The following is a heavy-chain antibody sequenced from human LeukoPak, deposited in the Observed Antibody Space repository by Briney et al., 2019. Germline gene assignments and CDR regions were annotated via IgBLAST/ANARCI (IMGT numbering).Heavy chain of an antibody. CDR2: INHSGST. CDR3: ARRPYYYDSSGKFDY. J-gene: IGHJ4*02. D-gene: IGHD3-22*01. Sequence: SETLPLTCAVYGGSFSGYYWSWIRQPPGKGLEWIGEINHSGSTNYNPSLKSRVTISVDTSKNQFSLKLSSVTAADTAVYYCARRPYYYDSSGKFDYWGQGTLVTVSS. CDR1: GGSFSGYY. V-gene: IGHV4-34*01.